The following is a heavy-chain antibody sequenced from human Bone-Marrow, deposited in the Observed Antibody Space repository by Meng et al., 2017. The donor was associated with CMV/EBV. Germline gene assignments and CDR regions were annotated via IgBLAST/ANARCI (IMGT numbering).Heavy chain of an antibody. CDR2: IYYSGST. CDR1: GGSFSSSSYY. J-gene: IGHJ5*01. Sequence: GSLRLSCTVSGGSFSSSSYYWGWIRQPPGKGLEWIGSIYYSGSTYYNPSLKCRVTISVDTSKHQFSLKRSSVTAVSTAVYYCASVPGYASSTCCLNWFDPWGQGTLVTVSS. V-gene: IGHV4-39*07. CDR3: ASVPGYASSTCCLNWFDP. D-gene: IGHD2-2*01.